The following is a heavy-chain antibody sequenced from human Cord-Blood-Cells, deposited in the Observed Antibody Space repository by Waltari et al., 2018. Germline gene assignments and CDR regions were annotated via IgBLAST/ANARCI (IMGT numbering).Heavy chain of an antibody. CDR3: ARTLYDSSGYYSDAFDI. V-gene: IGHV4-34*01. D-gene: IGHD3-22*01. Sequence: QVQLQQWGAGLLKPSATLSPTCAVYGGSFRGYHWSWIRPPPGKGLEWIGEINHSGSTNYNPSLKSRVTISVDTSKNQFSLKLSSVTAADTAVYYCARTLYDSSGYYSDAFDIWGQGTMVTVSS. CDR1: GGSFRGYH. CDR2: INHSGST. J-gene: IGHJ3*02.